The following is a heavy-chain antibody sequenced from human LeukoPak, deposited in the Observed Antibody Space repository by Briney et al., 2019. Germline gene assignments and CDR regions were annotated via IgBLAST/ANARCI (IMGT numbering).Heavy chain of an antibody. Sequence: ASVKVSCKASGYTFTSYYMHWVRQAPGQGLEWMGIINPSGGSTSYAQKFQGRVTMTRDTSTSTVYMELSSLRSEDTAVYYCARVDGGGYDSWSFLQESQHWGQGTLVTVSS. CDR3: ARVDGGGYDSWSFLQESQH. D-gene: IGHD5-12*01. CDR1: GYTFTSYY. J-gene: IGHJ1*01. V-gene: IGHV1-46*01. CDR2: INPSGGST.